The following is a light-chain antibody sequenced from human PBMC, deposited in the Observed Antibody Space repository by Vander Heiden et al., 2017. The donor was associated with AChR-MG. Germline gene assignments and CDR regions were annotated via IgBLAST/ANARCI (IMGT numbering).Light chain of an antibody. CDR1: SLRSYH. Sequence: SSELTQDPAVSVALAQTVTITCQGDSLRSYHASWYQQKPGQAPVLVIYGKNNRPAGIPDRFSGSSSGNTASLTITGAQAEDEADYYCNSRDSSGNHVVFGGGTKLTVL. V-gene: IGLV3-19*01. J-gene: IGLJ2*01. CDR2: GKN. CDR3: NSRDSSGNHVV.